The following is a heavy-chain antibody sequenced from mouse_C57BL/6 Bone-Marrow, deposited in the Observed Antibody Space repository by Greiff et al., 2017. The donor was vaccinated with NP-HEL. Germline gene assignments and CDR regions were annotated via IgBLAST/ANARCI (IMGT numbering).Heavy chain of an antibody. J-gene: IGHJ2*01. D-gene: IGHD2-2*01. Sequence: VQLQQSGPVLVKPGASVKMSCKASGYTFTDYYMNWVKQSHGKSLEWIGVINPYNGGTSYNQKFKGKATLTVDKSSSTAYMKLNSLTSEDSAVYYCARWGYDCDYWGQGTTLTVSS. V-gene: IGHV1-19*01. CDR1: GYTFTDYY. CDR2: INPYNGGT. CDR3: ARWGYDCDY.